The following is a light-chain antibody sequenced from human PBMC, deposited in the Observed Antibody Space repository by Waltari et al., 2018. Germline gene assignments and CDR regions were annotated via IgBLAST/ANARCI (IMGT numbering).Light chain of an antibody. CDR2: DAS. J-gene: IGKJ4*01. CDR3: QQRSNWLT. Sequence: EIVLTQSPATLSLSPGERATLSCRASPSVRSYLAWYQQKPGQAPRLLIYDASNRATGVPARFSGSGSGTDFTLIISSLEPEDFAVYYCQQRSNWLTFGGGTKVEI. V-gene: IGKV3-11*01. CDR1: PSVRSY.